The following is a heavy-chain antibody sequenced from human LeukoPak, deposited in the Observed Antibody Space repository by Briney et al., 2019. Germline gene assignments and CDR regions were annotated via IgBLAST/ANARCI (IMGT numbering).Heavy chain of an antibody. CDR2: ISAYNGNT. CDR3: ARGVYYYGSGSHLDY. V-gene: IGHV1-18*01. D-gene: IGHD3-10*01. CDR1: GYTFTSYG. J-gene: IGHJ4*02. Sequence: GASVKVSCKAFGYTFTSYGISWVRQAPGQGLEWMGWISAYNGNTSYAQKLQGRVTMTTDTSTSTAYMELRSLRSDDTAVYYCARGVYYYGSGSHLDYWGQGTLVTVSS.